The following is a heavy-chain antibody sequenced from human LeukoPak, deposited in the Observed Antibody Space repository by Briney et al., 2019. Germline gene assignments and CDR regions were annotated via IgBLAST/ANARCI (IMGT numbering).Heavy chain of an antibody. CDR2: ISAGGGST. CDR1: AFAFSSYA. Sequence: QPGGSLRLSCAASAFAFSSYAMSWVRQAPGKGLEWVSSISAGGGSTFYGDSVKGRFTISRDNSKNTLYLQMNSLTAEDAAVYYCAKQLEGRLGWFGPWGQGTLVTVSS. V-gene: IGHV3-23*01. J-gene: IGHJ5*02. CDR3: AKQLEGRLGWFGP. D-gene: IGHD1-1*01.